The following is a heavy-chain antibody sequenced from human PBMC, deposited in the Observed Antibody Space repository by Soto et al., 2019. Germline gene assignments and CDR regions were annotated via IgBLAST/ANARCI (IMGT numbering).Heavy chain of an antibody. D-gene: IGHD5-12*01. CDR2: INAGNGNT. CDR3: ARAPGYSGYDYNWFDP. Sequence: ASVKVSCKASGYTFTSYAMHWVRQAPGQRLEWMGWINAGNGNTKYSQKFQGRVTITRDTSASTAYMELSSLRSEDTAVYYCARAPGYSGYDYNWFDPWGQGTLVTSPQ. CDR1: GYTFTSYA. V-gene: IGHV1-3*01. J-gene: IGHJ5*02.